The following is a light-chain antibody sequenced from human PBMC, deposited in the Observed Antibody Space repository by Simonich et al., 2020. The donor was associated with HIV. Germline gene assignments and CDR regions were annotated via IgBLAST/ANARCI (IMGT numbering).Light chain of an antibody. J-gene: IGKJ2*01. CDR1: QSVSSH. CDR3: QQYYSTPYT. CDR2: DAS. V-gene: IGKV3-15*01. Sequence: EIVMTQSPATLSVSPGESATLSCRASQSVSSHLAWYQQKPGQSPRLLIYDASNRAAGIPARFSGSGSGTEFTLTISSMQSEDLAVYYCQQYYSTPYTFGQGTKLEIK.